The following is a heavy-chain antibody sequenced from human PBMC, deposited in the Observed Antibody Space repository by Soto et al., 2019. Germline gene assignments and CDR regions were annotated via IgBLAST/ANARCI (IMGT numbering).Heavy chain of an antibody. D-gene: IGHD2-8*01. V-gene: IGHV1-3*01. CDR1: GYTFTSYA. Sequence: ASVKVSCKASGYTFTSYAMHWVRQAPGQRLEWMGWINAGNGNTKYSQKFQGRVTITRDTSASTAYMELSSLRSEDTAVYYCARLGYCTNGVCQGLDYWGQGTLVTVS. CDR3: ARLGYCTNGVCQGLDY. J-gene: IGHJ4*02. CDR2: INAGNGNT.